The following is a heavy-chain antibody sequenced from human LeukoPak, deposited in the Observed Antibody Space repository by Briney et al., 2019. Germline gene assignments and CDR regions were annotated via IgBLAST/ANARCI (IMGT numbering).Heavy chain of an antibody. V-gene: IGHV1-8*03. J-gene: IGHJ5*02. CDR1: GYTFTSYY. CDR3: ARSRRVTYNWFDP. Sequence: ASVKVSCKASGYTFTSYYMHWVRQAPGQGLEGMGWMNPNSGNTGYAQKFQDRVTITRNTSISTDYMELSSLRSEDTAVYYCARSRRVTYNWFDPWGQGTLVTVSS. CDR2: MNPNSGNT. D-gene: IGHD2-21*02.